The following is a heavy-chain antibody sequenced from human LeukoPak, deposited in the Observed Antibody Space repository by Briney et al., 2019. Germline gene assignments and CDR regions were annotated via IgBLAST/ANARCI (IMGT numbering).Heavy chain of an antibody. J-gene: IGHJ4*02. CDR3: GRDLPTVTSIDY. Sequence: GGSLRLSCAASGFTFSSHSMAWVRQAPGKGLEWVSAIRGSGDTALYADSVKGRFTISRDNAKNSLYLQMNSLRAEDTAVYYCGRDLPTVTSIDYWGQGTLVTVSS. CDR1: GFTFSSHS. V-gene: IGHV3-23*01. D-gene: IGHD4-17*01. CDR2: IRGSGDTA.